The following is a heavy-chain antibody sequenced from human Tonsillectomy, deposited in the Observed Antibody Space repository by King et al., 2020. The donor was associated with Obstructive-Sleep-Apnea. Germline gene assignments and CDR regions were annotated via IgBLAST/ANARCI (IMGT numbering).Heavy chain of an antibody. V-gene: IGHV4-59*08. CDR3: ARGATALVPLDY. CDR2: IYYSGNT. CDR1: GGSISNYY. D-gene: IGHD5-12*01. J-gene: IGHJ4*02. Sequence: VQLQESGPGLVKPSETLSLNCTVSGGSISNYYWSWIRQPPGKGLEWLGYIYYSGNTNYNPSLKSRVTISIDTSKNPCSLKLSSVTAADTAMYYCARGATALVPLDYWGQGTLVTVSS.